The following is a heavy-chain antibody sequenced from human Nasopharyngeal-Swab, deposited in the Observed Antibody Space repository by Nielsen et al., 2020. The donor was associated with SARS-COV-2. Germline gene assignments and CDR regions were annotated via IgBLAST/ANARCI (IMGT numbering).Heavy chain of an antibody. Sequence: SETLSLTCAVYGGSFSGYYWGWLRPPPGQGLEWIGEINHSGSTNYNPSLKSRVTISVDTSKNQFSLKLSSVTAADTAVYYCRGITGTPGAFDIWGQGTMVTVSS. CDR3: RGITGTPGAFDI. V-gene: IGHV4-34*03. CDR1: GGSFSGYY. CDR2: INHSGST. D-gene: IGHD1-20*01. J-gene: IGHJ3*02.